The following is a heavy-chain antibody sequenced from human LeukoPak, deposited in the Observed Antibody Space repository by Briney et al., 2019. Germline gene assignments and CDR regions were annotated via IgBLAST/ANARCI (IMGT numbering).Heavy chain of an antibody. CDR3: ARGATVVTPDFDY. D-gene: IGHD4-23*01. CDR2: ISSSSSTI. Sequence: GGSLRLSCAASGFTFSSYSMNWVRQAPGKGLEGVSYISSSSSTIYYADSVKGRFTISRDNANNSLYLQMNSLRAEDTAVYYCARGATVVTPDFDYWGQGTLVTVSS. CDR1: GFTFSSYS. V-gene: IGHV3-48*01. J-gene: IGHJ4*02.